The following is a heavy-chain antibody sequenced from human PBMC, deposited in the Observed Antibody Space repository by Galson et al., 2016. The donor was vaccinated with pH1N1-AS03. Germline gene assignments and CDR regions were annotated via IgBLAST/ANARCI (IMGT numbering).Heavy chain of an antibody. CDR2: IYPADSST. D-gene: IGHD3-3*01. V-gene: IGHV5-51*01. CDR1: GSTFSNHW. J-gene: IGHJ6*02. CDR3: SRQQAGRGSVLEFLFWYGMDV. Sequence: QSGAEVKKPGESMKISCKVSGSTFSNHWIGWVRQMPGKGLEWMGIIYPADSSTPYSQSFQGPVTISDDQSIGTASLPWSSLRASDTAMYFCSRQQAGRGSVLEFLFWYGMDVWGQGTTVIVSS.